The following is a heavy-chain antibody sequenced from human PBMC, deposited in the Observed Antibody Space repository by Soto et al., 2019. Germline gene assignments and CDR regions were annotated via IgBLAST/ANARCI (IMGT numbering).Heavy chain of an antibody. CDR2: IVPIFGTT. CDR1: GGTFSNYA. CDR3: ARVEAVAGLYNYHGLDV. D-gene: IGHD6-19*01. Sequence: QVQLVQSGAEVKKPGSSVKVSCKVSGGTFSNYAIDWVRLAPGHGLEWMGGIVPIFGTTYYTQKFQGRATIIADDSTTTAYLEMSSRRSGATAIYYCARVEAVAGLYNYHGLDVWGQGTAVTVSS. J-gene: IGHJ6*02. V-gene: IGHV1-69*12.